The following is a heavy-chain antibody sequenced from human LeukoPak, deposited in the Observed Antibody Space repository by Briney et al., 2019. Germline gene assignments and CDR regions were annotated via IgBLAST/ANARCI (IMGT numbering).Heavy chain of an antibody. CDR3: ARFLGYCSAGSCYFDY. CDR2: INPNSGGT. CDR1: GYTFTGYY. Sequence: ASVKVSCKASGYTFTGYYVHWVRQAPGQGLEWMGWINPNSGGTKYAQKFQGRVTMTRDTSITTAYMELSSLRSDDTAVYYCARFLGYCSAGSCYFDYWGQGTLVTVSS. V-gene: IGHV1-2*02. D-gene: IGHD2-15*01. J-gene: IGHJ4*02.